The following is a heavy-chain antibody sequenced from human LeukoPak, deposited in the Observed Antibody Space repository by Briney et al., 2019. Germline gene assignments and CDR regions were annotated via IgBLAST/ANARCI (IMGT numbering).Heavy chain of an antibody. CDR1: GGTFSSYA. Sequence: SVKVSCKASGGTFSSYAISWVRQARGQGLEWMGGIIPIFGTANYAQKFQGRVTITKDESTSTAYMELSSLRSEDTAVYYCARSPRAIFGVVMLLNYYYYYMDVWGKGTTVTVSS. CDR3: ARSPRAIFGVVMLLNYYYYYMDV. V-gene: IGHV1-69*05. CDR2: IIPIFGTA. J-gene: IGHJ6*03. D-gene: IGHD3-3*01.